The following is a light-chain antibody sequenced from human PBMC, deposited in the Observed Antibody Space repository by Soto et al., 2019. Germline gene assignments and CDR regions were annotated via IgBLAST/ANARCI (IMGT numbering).Light chain of an antibody. CDR1: QIFTSNS. CDR3: QHYVSPPIT. CDR2: GAS. V-gene: IGKV3-20*01. J-gene: IGKJ5*01. Sequence: LTLSAGAVSLSPGERATLSCRASQIFTSNSLAWYQQKPGQAPRLLVYGASSRATGISDRFSGSGSGTDFTLTISRLEPEDFAVYYCQHYVSPPITFGQGTRLEIK.